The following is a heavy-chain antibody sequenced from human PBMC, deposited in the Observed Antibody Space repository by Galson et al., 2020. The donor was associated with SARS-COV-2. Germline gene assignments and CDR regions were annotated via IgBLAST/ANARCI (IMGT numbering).Heavy chain of an antibody. J-gene: IGHJ4*02. V-gene: IGHV1-46*01. CDR3: AGDSQGGKDYNYLLF. Sequence: ASVKVSCKASGYTFTSYYIHWVRQAPGQGLEWMGIINPSGGGTNYAQKFQGRVTMTRDTSTSTVYMELSSLRSEDTAVYYCAGDSQGGKDYNYLLFWGQGTLVTVSS. CDR1: GYTFTSYY. D-gene: IGHD4-4*01. CDR2: INPSGGGT.